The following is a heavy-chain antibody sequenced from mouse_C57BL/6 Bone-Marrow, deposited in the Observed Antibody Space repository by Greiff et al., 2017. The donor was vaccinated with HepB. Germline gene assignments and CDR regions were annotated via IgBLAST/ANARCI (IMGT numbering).Heavy chain of an antibody. CDR2: LDPADSYT. V-gene: IGHV1-59*01. CDR1: GYTFTSYW. J-gene: IGHJ1*03. CDR3: ARWTTVVATGYFDF. Sequence: QVQLQQPGAELVRPGTSVKLSCKASGYTFTSYWMHWVKQRPGQGLEWIGVLDPADSYTNYNQKFKGKATLTVDKSSSTAYMQLSSLTSEDSAVYYCARWTTVVATGYFDFWGTGTTVTVSS. D-gene: IGHD1-1*01.